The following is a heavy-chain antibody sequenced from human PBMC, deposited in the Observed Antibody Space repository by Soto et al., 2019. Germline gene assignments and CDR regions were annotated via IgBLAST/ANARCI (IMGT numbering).Heavy chain of an antibody. J-gene: IGHJ5*02. CDR2: IYYSGST. D-gene: IGHD3-3*01. Sequence: TVSGGSVSSGSYYWSWIRQPPGKGLEWIGYIYYSGSTNYNPSLKSRVTISVDTSKNQFSLKLSSVTAADTAVYYCARVSITIFGVVNWFDPWGQGTLVTVSS. CDR3: ARVSITIFGVVNWFDP. CDR1: GGSVSSGSYY. V-gene: IGHV4-61*01.